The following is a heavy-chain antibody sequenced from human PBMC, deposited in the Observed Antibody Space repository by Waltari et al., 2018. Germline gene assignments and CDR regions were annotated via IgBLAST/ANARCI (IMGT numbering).Heavy chain of an antibody. CDR3: AREDTYYYDSSGYSFDY. CDR1: GFPFSSYW. J-gene: IGHJ4*02. Sequence: EVQLVESGGGLVQPGGSLRLPCAASGFPFSSYWMSWVRQAPGRGLEWVANIKQDGSEKYYVDSVKGRFTSSRDNAKNSLYLQMNSLRAEYTAVYYCAREDTYYYDSSGYSFDYWGQGTLVTVSS. CDR2: IKQDGSEK. D-gene: IGHD3-22*01. V-gene: IGHV3-7*01.